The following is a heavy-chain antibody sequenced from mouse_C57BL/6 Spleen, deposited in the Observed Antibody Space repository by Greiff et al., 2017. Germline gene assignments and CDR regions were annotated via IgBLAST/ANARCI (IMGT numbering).Heavy chain of an antibody. V-gene: IGHV1-76*01. D-gene: IGHD4-1*01. J-gene: IGHJ3*01. Sequence: QVQLKESGAELVRPGASVKLSCKASGYTFTDYYINWVKQRPGQGLEWIARIYPGSGNTYYNEKFKGKATLTAEKSSSTAYMQLSSLTSEDSAVYFCARANWEAWFAYWGQGTLVTVSA. CDR2: IYPGSGNT. CDR3: ARANWEAWFAY. CDR1: GYTFTDYY.